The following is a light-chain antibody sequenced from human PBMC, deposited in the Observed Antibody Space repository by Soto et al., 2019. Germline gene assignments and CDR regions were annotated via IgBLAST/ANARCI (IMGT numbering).Light chain of an antibody. Sequence: DIQMTQSPSSLSASVGDRVTIACQASQDISNYLSGFQQKPGKAPKLLIYDASNLETGVPSRFSGSGSGTHFTFTISSLQPEDIATYYCQQYNSVPFTFGPGTTVDIK. CDR1: QDISNY. V-gene: IGKV1-33*01. CDR2: DAS. CDR3: QQYNSVPFT. J-gene: IGKJ3*01.